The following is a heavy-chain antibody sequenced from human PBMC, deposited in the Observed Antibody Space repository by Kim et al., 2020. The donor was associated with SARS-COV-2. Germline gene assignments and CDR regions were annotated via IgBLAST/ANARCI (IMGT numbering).Heavy chain of an antibody. J-gene: IGHJ4*02. CDR1: GFTVSSYA. CDR2: INGIGDSA. D-gene: IGHD2-15*01. V-gene: IGHV3-23*01. CDR3: AKTQGIGGGPFDS. Sequence: GGSLRLSCVASGFTVSSYAMSWVRQAPGKGLEWVSAINGIGDSAYYADSVKGRFTISRDNSKDTLYLQMDSLRAEDTAVYFCAKTQGIGGGPFDSWGQGTLVSVSS.